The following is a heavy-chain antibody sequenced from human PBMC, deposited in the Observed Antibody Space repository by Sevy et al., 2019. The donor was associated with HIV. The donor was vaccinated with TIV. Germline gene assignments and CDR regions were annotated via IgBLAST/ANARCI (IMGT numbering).Heavy chain of an antibody. CDR2: ISSSSSYI. CDR1: GFTFSSYS. V-gene: IGHV3-21*01. D-gene: IGHD6-13*01. Sequence: GGSLRLSCAASGFTFSSYSMNWVRQAPGKGLEWVSSISSSSSYIYYADSVKGRFTISRDNAKNSLYLQMNGLRAEDTAVYYCAREFRVAFDIWGQGTMVTVSS. J-gene: IGHJ3*02. CDR3: AREFRVAFDI.